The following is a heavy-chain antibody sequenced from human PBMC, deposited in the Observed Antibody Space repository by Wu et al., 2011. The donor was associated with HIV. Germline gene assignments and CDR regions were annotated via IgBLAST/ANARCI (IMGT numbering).Heavy chain of an antibody. D-gene: IGHD1-26*01. Sequence: VQLVQSGADGERRPGASREGLLQRLLGYTFTSYGISWVRQAPGQGLEWMGWISAYNGDTNYAQKLQGRVTMTTDTSTSTAYMELRSLRSDDTAVYYCARVYHPGSCLIDYWGQGTLVHRLL. CDR2: ISAYNGDT. J-gene: IGHJ4*02. CDR1: GYTFTSYG. V-gene: IGHV1-18*01. CDR3: ARVYHPGSCLIDY.